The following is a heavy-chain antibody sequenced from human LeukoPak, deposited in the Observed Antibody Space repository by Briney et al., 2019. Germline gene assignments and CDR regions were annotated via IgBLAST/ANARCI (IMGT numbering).Heavy chain of an antibody. J-gene: IGHJ4*02. CDR3: ARERDGRFFDY. CDR1: GLTFRSYW. V-gene: IGHV3-7*01. D-gene: IGHD5-24*01. CDR2: INQDGSEK. Sequence: GGSLRLSCAVSGLTFRSYWMSWFRQAPGKGLEWVANINQDGSEKYFVDSVKGRFTISRDNAKNSLHLQMNALRAEDTAVYYCARERDGRFFDYWGQGTLVTVSS.